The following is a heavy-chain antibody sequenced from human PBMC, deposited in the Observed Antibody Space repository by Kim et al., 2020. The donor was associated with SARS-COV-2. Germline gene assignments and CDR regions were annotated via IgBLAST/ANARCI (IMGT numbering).Heavy chain of an antibody. J-gene: IGHJ6*02. D-gene: IGHD6-13*01. V-gene: IGHV3-21*04. CDR3: ARDLRAAAGTAAFPPPDSSGMDA. CDR2: ISSSSSYI. CDR1: GFTFSSYS. Sequence: GGSLRLSCAASGFTFSSYSMNWVRQAPGKGLEWVSSISSSSSYIYYADSVKGRFTISRDNAKNSLYLQMNSLRAEDTAVYYCARDLRAAAGTAAFPPPDSSGMDAWGPGTTGTVSS.